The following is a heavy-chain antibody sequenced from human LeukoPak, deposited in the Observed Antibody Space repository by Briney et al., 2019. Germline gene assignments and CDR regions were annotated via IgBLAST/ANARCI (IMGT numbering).Heavy chain of an antibody. D-gene: IGHD2-2*01. V-gene: IGHV4-39*01. CDR3: ARSGVVPAAEGGYYYGMDV. CDR1: GGSISSSSYY. Sequence: PSETLSLTCTVSGGSISSSSYYWGWIRQPPGKGLEWIGSIYYSGSTYYNPSLKSRVTISVDTSKNQFSLKLSSVTAADTAVYYCARSGVVPAAEGGYYYGMDVWGQGTTVTVSS. CDR2: IYYSGST. J-gene: IGHJ6*02.